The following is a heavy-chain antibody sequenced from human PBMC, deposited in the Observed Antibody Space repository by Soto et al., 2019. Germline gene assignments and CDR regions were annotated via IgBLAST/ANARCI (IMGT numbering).Heavy chain of an antibody. CDR1: GDSYSGDA. D-gene: IGHD3-3*01. V-gene: IGHV1-69*01. Sequence: SPLNRSCKSSGDSYSGDASGWVRQTNRQGLERMGGIIPIFGTANYAQKFQGRVTITADESTSTAYMELSSLRSEDTAVYYCARLGITIFGVVIPENGMDVWGQGTTVTVSS. CDR3: ARLGITIFGVVIPENGMDV. CDR2: IIPIFGTA. J-gene: IGHJ6*02.